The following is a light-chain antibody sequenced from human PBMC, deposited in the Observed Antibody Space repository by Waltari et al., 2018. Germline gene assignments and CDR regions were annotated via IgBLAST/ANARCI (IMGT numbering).Light chain of an antibody. V-gene: IGLV2-23*01. CDR1: SSAVGSYNL. J-gene: IGLJ3*02. CDR2: EGT. CDR3: CSYVRDITWV. Sequence: QSALTQPASVSGSPGQSTTISCTGTSSAVGSYNLVSWYQHHPGKAPKLMIYEGTQRPSGVSDRFSGSKSGDTASLTISGLQAEDEADYYCCSYVRDITWVFGGGTKLTVL.